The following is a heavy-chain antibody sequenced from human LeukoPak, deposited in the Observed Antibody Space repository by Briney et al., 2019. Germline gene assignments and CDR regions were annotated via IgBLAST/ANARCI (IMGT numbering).Heavy chain of an antibody. CDR1: GYTFSIYG. D-gene: IGHD2/OR15-2a*01. CDR3: ARGLSGRRPPVNNWFDP. J-gene: IGHJ5*02. Sequence: ASVKVSCKASGYTFSIYGTTWVRQAPGQGLEWMGWISAYSGQTKFAQKFQGRVTMTRDMSTSTVYMELSSLRSEDTAVYYCARGLSGRRPPVNNWFDPWGQGTLVTVSS. V-gene: IGHV1-18*01. CDR2: ISAYSGQT.